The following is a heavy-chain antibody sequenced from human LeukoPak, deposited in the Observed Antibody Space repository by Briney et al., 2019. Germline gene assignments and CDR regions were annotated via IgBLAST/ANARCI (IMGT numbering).Heavy chain of an antibody. V-gene: IGHV1-69*05. Sequence: ASVKVSCKSSGGTFSSYAISWVRQALGQGLEWMGGIIPIFGTANYAQKFQGRVTITTDESTSTAYMELSSLRSEDTAVYYCASPLSYYYDSSGYYYYYGMDVWGQGTTVTVSS. CDR1: GGTFSSYA. J-gene: IGHJ6*02. D-gene: IGHD3-22*01. CDR3: ASPLSYYYDSSGYYYYYGMDV. CDR2: IIPIFGTA.